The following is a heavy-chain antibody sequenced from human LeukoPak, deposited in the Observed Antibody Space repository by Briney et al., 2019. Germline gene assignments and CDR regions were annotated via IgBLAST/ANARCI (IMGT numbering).Heavy chain of an antibody. Sequence: GGSLRLSCTVSGFSLSSYALSWVRRAPGKGLEWVSATSSSDAGKYYADSVRGRFTISRDNSRNTMYLQMNSLRVEDAAVYYCAKDYLLLWFGETPLDYWGQGTLVTVSS. D-gene: IGHD3-10*01. CDR1: GFSLSSYA. CDR2: TSSSDAGK. CDR3: AKDYLLLWFGETPLDY. V-gene: IGHV3-23*01. J-gene: IGHJ4*02.